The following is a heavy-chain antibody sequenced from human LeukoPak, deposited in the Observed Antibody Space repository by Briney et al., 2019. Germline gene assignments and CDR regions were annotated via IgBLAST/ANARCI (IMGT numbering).Heavy chain of an antibody. D-gene: IGHD3-3*01. J-gene: IGHJ4*02. V-gene: IGHV4-31*03. CDR2: IYYSGST. CDR1: GGSISSGGYY. CDR3: ARAVVLRFLEWLPDYFDY. Sequence: SETLSLTCTVSGGSISSGGYYWSWIRQHPGKGLEWIGYIYYSGSTYYNPSLKSRVTISVDTSKNQFSLKLSSVTAADTAVYYCARAVVLRFLEWLPDYFDYWGQGTLDTVSS.